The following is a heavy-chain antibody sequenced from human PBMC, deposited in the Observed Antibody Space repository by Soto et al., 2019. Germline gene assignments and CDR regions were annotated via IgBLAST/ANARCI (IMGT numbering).Heavy chain of an antibody. Sequence: XSVKVSCKASGYSFTGYYVHWVRQAPGQGLEWMGWINPNSGDTYLAQRFQGRVTMNRDTSIGTAYMELRGLTSDDTAEYYCAKGGAIVAAGTRVYLYNAMDASGQGTTVTVSS. J-gene: IGHJ6*02. D-gene: IGHD1-26*01. CDR3: AKGGAIVAAGTRVYLYNAMDA. CDR2: INPNSGDT. CDR1: GYSFTGYY. V-gene: IGHV1-2*02.